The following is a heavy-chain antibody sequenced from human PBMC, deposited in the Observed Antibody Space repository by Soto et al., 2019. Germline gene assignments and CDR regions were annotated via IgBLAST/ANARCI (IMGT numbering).Heavy chain of an antibody. CDR3: ASLHCSGGSCSSGAFDI. J-gene: IGHJ3*02. V-gene: IGHV3-30-3*01. Sequence: SLRLSCAASGFTFSSYAMHWVRQAPGKGLERVAVISYDGSNKYYADSVKGRFTISRDNSKNTLYLQMNSLRAEDTAVYYCASLHCSGGSCSSGAFDIWGQGTMVTVSS. CDR1: GFTFSSYA. CDR2: ISYDGSNK. D-gene: IGHD2-15*01.